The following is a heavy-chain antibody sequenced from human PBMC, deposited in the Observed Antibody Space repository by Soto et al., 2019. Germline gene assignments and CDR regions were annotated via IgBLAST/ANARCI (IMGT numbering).Heavy chain of an antibody. D-gene: IGHD4-17*01. J-gene: IGHJ6*02. CDR1: GYTFTSYY. CDR2: INPSGGST. CDR3: ARGNTVTTPYGMDV. V-gene: IGHV1-46*01. Sequence: APVKVSCKGSGYTFTSYYMHWVRHAPGQGLEWMGIINPSGGSTSYAQKFQGRVTMTSDTSTSTVYMELSSLRSEHTAVYYCARGNTVTTPYGMDVWGQGTTVTVSS.